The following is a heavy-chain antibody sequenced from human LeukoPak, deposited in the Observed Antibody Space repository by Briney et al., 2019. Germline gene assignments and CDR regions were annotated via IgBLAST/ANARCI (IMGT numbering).Heavy chain of an antibody. D-gene: IGHD3-22*01. CDR1: GYTFTSYG. V-gene: IGHV1-18*01. J-gene: IGHJ5*02. CDR3: AREGSYYDSSGYYYLGWFDP. Sequence: ASVKVSCKASGYTFTSYGISWVRQAPGQGLEWMGWISAYNGNTNYAQKLQGRVTMTTDTSTSTAYMELRSLRSDDTAVYYCAREGSYYDSSGYYYLGWFDPWGQGTLVTVSS. CDR2: ISAYNGNT.